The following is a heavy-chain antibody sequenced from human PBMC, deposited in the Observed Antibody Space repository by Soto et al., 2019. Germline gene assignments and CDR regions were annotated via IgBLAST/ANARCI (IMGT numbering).Heavy chain of an antibody. D-gene: IGHD2-2*01. CDR1: GGSISGGCYY. CDR2: IYYSGST. J-gene: IGHJ4*02. CDR3: ARSIVVVPAAIPGGFYYFDY. V-gene: IGHV4-31*03. Sequence: SETLSLPCTVAGGSISGGCYYWSWIRQHPGKGLEWIGYIYYSGSTYYNPSLKSRVTISVDTSKNQFSLKLSSVTAADTAVYYCARSIVVVPAAIPGGFYYFDYWGQGTLVTVSS.